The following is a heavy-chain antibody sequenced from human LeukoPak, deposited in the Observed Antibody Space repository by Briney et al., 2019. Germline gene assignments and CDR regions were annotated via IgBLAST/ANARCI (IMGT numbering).Heavy chain of an antibody. CDR1: AFTFSSYG. J-gene: IGHJ3*02. CDR2: IGYDGSNK. D-gene: IGHD5-18*01. V-gene: IGHV3-33*06. Sequence: GGSLRLSCAASAFTFSSYGMHWVRQAPGKGLEWVAVIGYDGSNKYYADSVKGRFTISRDNPKNTLYLQMNSLRAEDTAVYYCAKVISQDTATPPAFDIWGQGTMVTVSS. CDR3: AKVISQDTATPPAFDI.